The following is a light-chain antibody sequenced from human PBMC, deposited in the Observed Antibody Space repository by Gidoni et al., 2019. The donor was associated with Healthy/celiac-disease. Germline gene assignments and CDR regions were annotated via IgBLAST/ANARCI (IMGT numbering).Light chain of an antibody. J-gene: IGLJ2*01. CDR2: INN. Sequence: QSVLTQPPSVSGAPGQRVTISCSGSSSNIGAGYDVHWYQQLPGIAPKLLIYINNNRPSGVPDRFSGSKSGTSASLAITGLQAEDEADYYCQSYDSSLSGPIFGGGTKLTVL. CDR1: SSNIGAGYD. CDR3: QSYDSSLSGPI. V-gene: IGLV1-40*01.